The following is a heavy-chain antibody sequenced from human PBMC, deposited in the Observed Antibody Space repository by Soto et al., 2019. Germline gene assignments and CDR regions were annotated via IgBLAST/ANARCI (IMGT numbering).Heavy chain of an antibody. CDR1: GGSIDNYY. CDR2: IYSSGST. V-gene: IGHV4-59*01. D-gene: IGHD4-17*01. J-gene: IGHJ4*02. CDR3: ARGGTGGRTMVTTYAV. Sequence: QVQLQESGAGLVKPSETLSLTCTVSGGSIDNYYWSWIRQPPGRGLEWIGFIYSSGSTNYNPSVKSRVTISAETSRNQVSLKLTSVTTADTAVYYCARGGTGGRTMVTTYAVWGQGTLVTVSS.